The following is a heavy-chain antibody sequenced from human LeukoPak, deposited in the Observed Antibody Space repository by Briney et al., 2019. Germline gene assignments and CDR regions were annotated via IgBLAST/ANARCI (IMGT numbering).Heavy chain of an antibody. J-gene: IGHJ4*02. V-gene: IGHV3-21*01. CDR3: APSGSYYDRYYFDY. D-gene: IGHD1-26*01. CDR2: ISSSSSYI. CDR1: GFTFSSYG. Sequence: GGSLRLSCAASGFTFSSYGMHWVRQAPGKGLEWVSSISSSSSYIYYADSVKGRFTISRDNAKNSLYLQMNSLRAEDTAVYYCAPSGSYYDRYYFDYWGQGTLVTVSS.